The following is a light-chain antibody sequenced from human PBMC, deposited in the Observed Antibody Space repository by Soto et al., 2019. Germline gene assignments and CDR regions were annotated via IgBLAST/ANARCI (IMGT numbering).Light chain of an antibody. CDR3: QQYNNWPPLT. Sequence: EVVMTQSPATLSLSPGERATLSCRASQSVSRSLAWYQQRPGQVPRLLIYDASTRATGIPARFSGSGSGTEFTLSISSLQSEDFAVYYCQQYNNWPPLTFGGGTKVEIK. CDR2: DAS. CDR1: QSVSRS. J-gene: IGKJ4*01. V-gene: IGKV3-15*01.